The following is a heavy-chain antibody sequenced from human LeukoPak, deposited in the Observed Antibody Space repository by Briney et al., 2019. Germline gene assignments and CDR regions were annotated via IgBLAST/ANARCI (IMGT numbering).Heavy chain of an antibody. CDR3: ARVSYSSSWHYHYMDV. Sequence: SETLSLTCTVSGGSISSSSYYWGWIRQPPGKGLQWIGSVYHSGTTFYNPSLKSRVTISVDTCKSQFSLKLSSVTAADTAVYYCARVSYSSSWHYHYMDVWGKGTTVTVSS. CDR2: VYHSGTT. CDR1: GGSISSSSYY. D-gene: IGHD6-13*01. V-gene: IGHV4-39*07. J-gene: IGHJ6*03.